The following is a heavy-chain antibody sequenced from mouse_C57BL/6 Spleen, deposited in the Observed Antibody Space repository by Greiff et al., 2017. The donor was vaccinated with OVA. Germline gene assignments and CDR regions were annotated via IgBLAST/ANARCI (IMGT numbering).Heavy chain of an antibody. V-gene: IGHV14-3*01. CDR1: GFNIKNTY. D-gene: IGHD2-3*01. CDR3: ARSLDGSGYWYFDV. Sequence: EVKLVESVAELVRPGASVKLSCTASGFNIKNTYMHWVKQRPEQGLEWIGRIDPANGNTKYAPKFQGKATITADTSSNTAYLQLSSLTSEDTAIYYCARSLDGSGYWYFDVWGTGTTVTVSS. J-gene: IGHJ1*03. CDR2: IDPANGNT.